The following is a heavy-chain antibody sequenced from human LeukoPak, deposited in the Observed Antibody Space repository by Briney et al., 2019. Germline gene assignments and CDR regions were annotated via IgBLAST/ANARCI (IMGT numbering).Heavy chain of an antibody. CDR3: ARLGGLRFLEWPQDGMDV. CDR1: GGSISSSSHY. Sequence: SETLSLTCTVSGGSISSSSHYWGWIRQPPGKGLEWIGSIYYSGSTYYNPSLKSRVTISVDTSKNQFSLKLSSVTAADTAVYYCARLGGLRFLEWPQDGMDVWGQGTTVTVSS. D-gene: IGHD3-3*01. J-gene: IGHJ6*02. CDR2: IYYSGST. V-gene: IGHV4-39*01.